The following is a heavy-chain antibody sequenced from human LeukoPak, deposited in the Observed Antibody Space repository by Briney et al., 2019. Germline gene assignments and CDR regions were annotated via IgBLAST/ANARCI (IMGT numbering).Heavy chain of an antibody. J-gene: IGHJ5*02. V-gene: IGHV4-38-2*02. CDR3: ARGRGGIAARRHWFDP. Sequence: SETLSLTCTVSGYFISSGYYWGWIRQPPGKGLEWIGSIYHSGSTYYNPSLKSRVTISVDTSKNQFSLKLSSVTAADTAVYYCARGRGGIAARRHWFDPWGQGTLVTVSS. D-gene: IGHD6-6*01. CDR1: GYFISSGYY. CDR2: IYHSGST.